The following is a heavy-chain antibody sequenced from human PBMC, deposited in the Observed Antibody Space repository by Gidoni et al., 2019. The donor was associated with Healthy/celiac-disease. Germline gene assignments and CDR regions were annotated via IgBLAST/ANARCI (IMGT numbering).Heavy chain of an antibody. V-gene: IGHV1-69*08. D-gene: IGHD3-10*01. CDR1: GGTFHSYT. CDR2: IIPILATP. CDR3: ARDPSDSYYGRDFYYYGMDV. J-gene: IGHJ6*02. Sequence: QVQLVQSGAEVKKPGSSGKVSCKASGGTFHSYTISWVRQATGQGLEWMGRIIPILATPNDAQKFKDRVTITAEKSTSTAYMELSSLRSEDTAVYYCARDPSDSYYGRDFYYYGMDVWGQGTMVTVSS.